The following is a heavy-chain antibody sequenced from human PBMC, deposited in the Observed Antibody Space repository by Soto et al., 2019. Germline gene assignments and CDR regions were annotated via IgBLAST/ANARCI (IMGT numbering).Heavy chain of an antibody. CDR3: ARGRGAARPLRPDGDSDNWFDP. V-gene: IGHV4-34*01. J-gene: IGHJ5*02. Sequence: SETLSLTCAVYGGSFSGYYWICIRQPPLKWLEWIGEINHSGSTNYNPSLKSRVTISVDTSKNQFSLKLSSVTAADTAVYYCARGRGAARPLRPDGDSDNWFDPWGQGTLVTVSS. CDR2: INHSGST. D-gene: IGHD6-6*01. CDR1: GGSFSGYY.